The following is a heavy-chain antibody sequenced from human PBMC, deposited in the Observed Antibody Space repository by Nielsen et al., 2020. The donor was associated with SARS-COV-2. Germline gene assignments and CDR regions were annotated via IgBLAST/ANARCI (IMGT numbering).Heavy chain of an antibody. Sequence: GESLKISCVASGFNFSSFAMSWVRQAPGKGLEWVSGISGRGGSTHHADSVKGRFSISRDNSKNTLYLQMHSLRAEDTAVYYCAKGNEVSPTNYSWGQGTLVTVSS. CDR1: GFNFSSFA. CDR3: AKGNEVSPTNYS. V-gene: IGHV3-23*01. J-gene: IGHJ5*02. D-gene: IGHD1-1*01. CDR2: ISGRGGST.